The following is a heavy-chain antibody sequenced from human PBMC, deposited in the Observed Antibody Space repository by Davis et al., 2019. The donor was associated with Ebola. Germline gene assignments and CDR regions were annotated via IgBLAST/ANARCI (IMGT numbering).Heavy chain of an antibody. CDR2: INPSGGST. J-gene: IGHJ6*04. V-gene: IGHV1-46*01. CDR3: ARRGGSGSYYNPDGMDV. D-gene: IGHD3-10*01. Sequence: AASVKVSCKASGYTFTTYYMHWVRQAPGQGLEWMGIINPSGGSTSYAQKFQGRVTMTRDTSTSTVYTELSSLRSEDTAVYYCARRGGSGSYYNPDGMDVWGKGTTVTVSS. CDR1: GYTFTTYY.